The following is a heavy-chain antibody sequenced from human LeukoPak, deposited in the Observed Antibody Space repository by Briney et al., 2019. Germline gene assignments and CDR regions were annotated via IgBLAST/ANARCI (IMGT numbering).Heavy chain of an antibody. D-gene: IGHD6-19*01. J-gene: IGHJ4*02. CDR2: IAQDGSVT. V-gene: IGHV3-7*05. CDR3: ARDILSSGWWGH. Sequence: GGSLRLSCAASGFTFNSYWMTWVRQAPGKGLEWVANIAQDGSVTHYVDSVKGRFTISRDNTKNSLYLQMNSLRVDDTAVYYCARDILSSGWWGHWGQGTLVTVSS. CDR1: GFTFNSYW.